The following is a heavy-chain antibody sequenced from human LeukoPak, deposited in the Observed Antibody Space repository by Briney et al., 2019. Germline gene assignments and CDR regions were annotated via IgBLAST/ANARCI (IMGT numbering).Heavy chain of an antibody. Sequence: AGGSLRLSCAASGFTFSSHGMNWVRQAPGKGLEWVSGSSSIGGRTYYADCVKGRFTVTSDNSRNTLHLQMNSLRVEDTGVYYCAKDDAWGPFYHWGQGTLVTVSS. CDR1: GFTFSSHG. D-gene: IGHD3-16*01. CDR3: AKDDAWGPFYH. V-gene: IGHV3-23*01. J-gene: IGHJ1*01. CDR2: SSSIGGRT.